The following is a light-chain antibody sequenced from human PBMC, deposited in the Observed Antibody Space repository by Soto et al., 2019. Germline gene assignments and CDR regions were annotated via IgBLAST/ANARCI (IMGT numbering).Light chain of an antibody. Sequence: DIQMPQSPSSLSASVGDRVTITCRASQTISNYLNWYQQKPGKAPKLLIYAASSLQSGVPSRFSGSGSESDFTLTISSLQPEDFATYYCQQSYSVLTFGGGTKVEIK. CDR1: QTISNY. J-gene: IGKJ4*01. CDR2: AAS. CDR3: QQSYSVLT. V-gene: IGKV1-39*01.